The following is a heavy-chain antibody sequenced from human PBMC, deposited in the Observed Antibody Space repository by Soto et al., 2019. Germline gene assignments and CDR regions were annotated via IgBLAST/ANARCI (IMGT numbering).Heavy chain of an antibody. V-gene: IGHV3-30*18. Sequence: GGSLRLSCEASGFSLSTYGMHWVRQAPGKGLEWVAVISYGGSNKYHADSVKGRFTISRDNSRNTLYLQMNSLRLDDTAVYYCAKDAPRYSGFDFSQWGHGTLVTVSS. CDR2: ISYGGSNK. J-gene: IGHJ4*01. CDR3: AKDAPRYSGFDFSQ. D-gene: IGHD5-12*01. CDR1: GFSLSTYG.